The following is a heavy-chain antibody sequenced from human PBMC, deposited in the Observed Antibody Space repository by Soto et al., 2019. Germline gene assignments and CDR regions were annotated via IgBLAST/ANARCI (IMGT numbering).Heavy chain of an antibody. CDR3: ASATALYGMDV. CDR2: IYYSGST. V-gene: IGHV4-30-4*01. CDR1: GGSISSGDYY. Sequence: PSETLSLTCTVSGGSISSGDYYWSWIRQPPGKGLEWIGYIYYSGSTYYNPSLKSRVTISVDPSKNKFSLKLSSVTAADTAVYYCASATALYGMDVWGQGTTGTVSS. D-gene: IGHD4-4*01. J-gene: IGHJ6*02.